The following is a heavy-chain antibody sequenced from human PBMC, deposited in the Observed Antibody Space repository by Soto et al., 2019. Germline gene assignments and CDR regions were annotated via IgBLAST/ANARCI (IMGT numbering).Heavy chain of an antibody. CDR2: ISGSGGST. J-gene: IGHJ4*02. D-gene: IGHD3-3*01. CDR1: GVTFSSYA. CDR3: ARDKRDLRFLEWSYYFDF. V-gene: IGHV3-23*01. Sequence: PGGSLRISCAASGVTFSSYAMGWVRQAPGKGLEWVSAISGSGGSTYYADSVKGRFTISRDNSKNTLYLQMNSLRAEDTAVYYCARDKRDLRFLEWSYYFDFWGQGTLVTVSS.